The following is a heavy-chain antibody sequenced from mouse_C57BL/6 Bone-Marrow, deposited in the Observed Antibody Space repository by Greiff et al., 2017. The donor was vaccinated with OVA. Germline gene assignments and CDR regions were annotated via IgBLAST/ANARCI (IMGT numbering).Heavy chain of an antibody. D-gene: IGHD2-3*01. CDR2: IDPSDSYT. J-gene: IGHJ3*01. Sequence: VKLQQPGAELVRPGTSVKLSCKASGYTFTSYWMHWVKQRPGQGLEWIGVIDPSDSYTNYNQKFKGKATLTVDTSSSTAYMQLSSLTSEDSAVYYCARGGYSAWFAYWGQGTLVTVSA. CDR3: ARGGYSAWFAY. CDR1: GYTFTSYW. V-gene: IGHV1-59*01.